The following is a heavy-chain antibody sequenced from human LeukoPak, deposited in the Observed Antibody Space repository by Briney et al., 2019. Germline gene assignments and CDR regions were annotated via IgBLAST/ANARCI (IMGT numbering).Heavy chain of an antibody. V-gene: IGHV5-51*01. CDR1: GYNFINYW. D-gene: IGHD5-18*01. CDR3: AREGSYTYGSSDY. CDR2: IHPVDSDT. Sequence: GESLKISCKGSGYNFINYWIGWVRQMPGKGLEWMGIIHPVDSDTRYSPSFQGQVTMSADKSITTAYLQWSSLKASDTAMYYCAREGSYTYGSSDYWGQGTLVTVSS. J-gene: IGHJ4*02.